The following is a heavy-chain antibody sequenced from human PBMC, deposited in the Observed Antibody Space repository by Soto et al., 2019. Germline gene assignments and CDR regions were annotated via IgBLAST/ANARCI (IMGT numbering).Heavy chain of an antibody. CDR3: ARVRHYYMDV. Sequence: GGSLRLSCAASGFTFSSYWMSWVRQAPGKGLEWVANIKQDGSKKYYVDSVKGRFTISRDNDKNSQYLQMNSLRAEDTAVYYCARVRHYYMDVWGKGTTVTVSS. CDR2: IKQDGSKK. J-gene: IGHJ6*03. V-gene: IGHV3-7*03. CDR1: GFTFSSYW.